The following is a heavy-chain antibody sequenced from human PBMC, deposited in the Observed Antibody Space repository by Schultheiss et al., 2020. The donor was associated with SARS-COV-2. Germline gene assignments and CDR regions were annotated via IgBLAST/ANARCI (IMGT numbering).Heavy chain of an antibody. D-gene: IGHD2-2*02. CDR2: IWYDGSNK. V-gene: IGHV3-30-3*01. Sequence: GESLKISCAASGFTFSSYAMSWVRQAPGKGLEWVAVIWYDGSNKYYADSVKGRFTISRDNSKNTLYLQMNSLRAEDTAVYYCAREAIGRFDYWGQGTLVTVSS. J-gene: IGHJ4*02. CDR1: GFTFSSYA. CDR3: AREAIGRFDY.